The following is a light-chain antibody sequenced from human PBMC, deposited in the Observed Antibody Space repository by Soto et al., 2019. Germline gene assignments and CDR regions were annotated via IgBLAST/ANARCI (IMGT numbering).Light chain of an antibody. V-gene: IGKV1-33*01. Sequence: DIQMTQSPSSLSASVGDRVTITCQASQDSKNYLNWYQQKAGKAPKLLIYDASTLETGVPSRFSGSGSGTNFTFTISSLQPEHIAAYYCQHFDSPWAFGQGTKVEIK. CDR3: QHFDSPWA. CDR1: QDSKNY. J-gene: IGKJ1*01. CDR2: DAS.